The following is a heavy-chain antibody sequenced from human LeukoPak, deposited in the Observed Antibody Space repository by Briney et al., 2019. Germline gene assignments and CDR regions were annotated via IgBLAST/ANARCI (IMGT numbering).Heavy chain of an antibody. V-gene: IGHV3-30*18. CDR3: AKGMITFGRLIVMGVDY. CDR2: ISYDGNKK. J-gene: IGHJ4*02. D-gene: IGHD3-16*02. Sequence: GGSLRLSCAASGFSFSNYGMHWVRQAPGKGLEWVALISYDGNKKYYVDSVKGRFTISRDNSKNTLYLQMNSLRVEDTAVYYCAKGMITFGRLIVMGVDYWGQGTLVTVSS. CDR1: GFSFSNYG.